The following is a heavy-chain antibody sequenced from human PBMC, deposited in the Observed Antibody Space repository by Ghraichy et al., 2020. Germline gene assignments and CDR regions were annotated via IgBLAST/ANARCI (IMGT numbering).Heavy chain of an antibody. J-gene: IGHJ4*02. V-gene: IGHV3-30*18. CDR2: ISYDGSNK. D-gene: IGHD3-22*01. Sequence: GGSLRLSCAASGFTFSSYGMHWVRQAPGKGLEWVAVISYDGSNKYYADSVKGRFTISRDNSKNTLYLQMNSLRAEDTAVYYCGKVLDSSGEDYWGQGTLVTVSS. CDR1: GFTFSSYG. CDR3: GKVLDSSGEDY.